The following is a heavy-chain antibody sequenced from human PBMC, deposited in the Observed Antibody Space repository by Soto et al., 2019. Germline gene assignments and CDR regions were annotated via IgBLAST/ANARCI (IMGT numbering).Heavy chain of an antibody. J-gene: IGHJ4*02. CDR1: GYSFTTSG. V-gene: IGHV1-18*01. Sequence: QAQLVQSGAEVKEPGASVKVSCKASGYSFTTSGITWVRQAPGQGLEWMGWISTYNGNTNYAQKLHDRVTLTTDTSTSTAYMELRSLRSDDTAVYYCARRLYGDYDYWGQGTLVTVSS. D-gene: IGHD4-17*01. CDR2: ISTYNGNT. CDR3: ARRLYGDYDY.